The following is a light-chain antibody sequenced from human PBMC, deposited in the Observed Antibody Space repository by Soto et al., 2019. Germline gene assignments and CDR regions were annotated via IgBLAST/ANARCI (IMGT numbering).Light chain of an antibody. Sequence: EIVMTQSPGILSSSPGERATISCRASQSVSSKYLAWYQQKPGQATMLLITGASSRATGVPYRFSGSGSGTDFTLTISRLEPDDFAVYYCQQYGSSPSTFGQGTKVEIK. J-gene: IGKJ2*02. CDR3: QQYGSSPST. CDR2: GAS. CDR1: QSVSSKY. V-gene: IGKV3-20*01.